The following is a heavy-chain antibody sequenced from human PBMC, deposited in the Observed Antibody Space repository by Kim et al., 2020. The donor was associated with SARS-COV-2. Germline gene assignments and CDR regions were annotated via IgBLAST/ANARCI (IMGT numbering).Heavy chain of an antibody. D-gene: IGHD2-21*01. J-gene: IGHJ4*02. V-gene: IGHV1-18*01. Sequence: YAQKLQGRVTMTTDTSTSTAYMELRSLRSDDTAVYYCARVLAGGVAAPDYWGQGTLVTVSS. CDR3: ARVLAGGVAAPDY.